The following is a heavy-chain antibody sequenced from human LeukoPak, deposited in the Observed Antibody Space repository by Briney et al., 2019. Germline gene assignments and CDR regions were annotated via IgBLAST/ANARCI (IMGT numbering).Heavy chain of an antibody. CDR1: GGSISSSSYY. V-gene: IGHV4-39*07. CDR2: IYHSGST. J-gene: IGHJ6*03. D-gene: IGHD3-10*02. CDR3: ARGMFPDYYYYYYMDV. Sequence: SETLSLTCTVSGGSISSSSYYWGWIRQPPGKGLEWIGSIYHSGSTYYNPSLKSRVTISVDTSKNQFSLKLSSVTAADTAVYYCARGMFPDYYYYYYMDVWGKGTTVTISS.